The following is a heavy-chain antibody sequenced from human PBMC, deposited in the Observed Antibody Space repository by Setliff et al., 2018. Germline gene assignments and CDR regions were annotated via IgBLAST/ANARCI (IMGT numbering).Heavy chain of an antibody. V-gene: IGHV1-24*01. J-gene: IGHJ6*03. D-gene: IGHD3-9*01. CDR1: GYTLTELS. CDR3: ATALRYFDWLSPYYYYYYYMDV. Sequence: ASVKVSCKVSGYTLTELSRHWVRQAPGKGLEWMGGFDPEDGETIYAQKFQGRVTMTEDTSTDTAYMELSSLRSKDTAVYYCATALRYFDWLSPYYYYYYYMDVWGKGTTVTVSS. CDR2: FDPEDGET.